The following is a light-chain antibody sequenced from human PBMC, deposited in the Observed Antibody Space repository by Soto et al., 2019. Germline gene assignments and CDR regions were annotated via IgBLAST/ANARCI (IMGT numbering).Light chain of an antibody. V-gene: IGLV1-44*01. Sequence: QSVLTQPPSASGTPGQRVTISCSGSSSNVGGNPVNWYQHVPTTAPKLLIYTNTQRPSGVPDRFSGSKSGTSASLAISGLQSEDEAAYYCASWDDSLNGPVFGTGTKVTVL. J-gene: IGLJ1*01. CDR3: ASWDDSLNGPV. CDR1: SSNVGGNP. CDR2: TNT.